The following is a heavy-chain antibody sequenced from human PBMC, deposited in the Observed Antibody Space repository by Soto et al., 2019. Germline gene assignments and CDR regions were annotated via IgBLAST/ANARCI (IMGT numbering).Heavy chain of an antibody. Sequence: QLQLQESGSGLVRPSPTLSLTCAVSGDSISRGGYSWTWLRQPQGKALEGIGNIYDGGSTSYNPSLKSRVTISLDRSKKQFSLRRTSVTAEDTAEYFCARGSSSYYDYGMDVWGQGTTVTVSS. J-gene: IGHJ6*02. V-gene: IGHV4-30-2*01. D-gene: IGHD6-6*01. CDR3: ARGSSSYYDYGMDV. CDR1: GDSISRGGYS. CDR2: IYDGGST.